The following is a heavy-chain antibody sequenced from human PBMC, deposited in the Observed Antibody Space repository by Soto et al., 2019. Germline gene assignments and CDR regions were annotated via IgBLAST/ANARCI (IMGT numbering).Heavy chain of an antibody. Sequence: QVQLQESGPGPVKPSETLSLTYTVSGGSISSDYWTWIRQPPGKGLEWIGYIYYSGSTYYNPSLKSRVTISVDTSKNQFSLKLNSVTAADTAVYYCARWLARGYYYGMDVWGRGTTVTV. CDR2: IYYSGST. CDR1: GGSISSDY. V-gene: IGHV4-59*01. CDR3: ARWLARGYYYGMDV. J-gene: IGHJ6*02. D-gene: IGHD3-16*01.